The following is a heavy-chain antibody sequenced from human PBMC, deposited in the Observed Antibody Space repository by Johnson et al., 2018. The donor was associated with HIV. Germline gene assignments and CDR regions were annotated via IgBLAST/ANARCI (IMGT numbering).Heavy chain of an antibody. J-gene: IGHJ3*02. Sequence: QVQLVESGGGVVQPGGSLRLPCAASGFTFSSFGMHWVRQAPGKGLEWVAFIRYDGSNKYYADSVKGRFTISRDNSKNTLYLQMNSLRAEDTAVYYCARDLNEGHYYDSSGYWGAFDIWGQGTMVTVSS. CDR1: GFTFSSFG. V-gene: IGHV3-30*02. CDR2: IRYDGSNK. CDR3: ARDLNEGHYYDSSGYWGAFDI. D-gene: IGHD3-22*01.